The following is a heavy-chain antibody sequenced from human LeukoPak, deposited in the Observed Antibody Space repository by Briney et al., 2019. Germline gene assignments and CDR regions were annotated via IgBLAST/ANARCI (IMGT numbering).Heavy chain of an antibody. CDR3: VRPMDWYFDL. J-gene: IGHJ2*01. D-gene: IGHD3-10*01. CDR2: TYNSGNT. Sequence: SETLSLTCSVSGGSVSSNTCYWGWIRQPPGKALQWIGTTYNSGNTSYNPSLKSRVTISADTSKNQFSLKLTSVTAADTAVYYCVRPMDWYFDLWGRGTLVTVSS. CDR1: GGSVSSNTCY. V-gene: IGHV4-39*07.